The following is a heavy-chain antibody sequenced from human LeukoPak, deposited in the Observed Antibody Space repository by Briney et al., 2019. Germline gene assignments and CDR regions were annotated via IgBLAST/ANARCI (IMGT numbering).Heavy chain of an antibody. V-gene: IGHV7-4-1*02. CDR3: ARGGSTWMFYYYYYMDV. D-gene: IGHD6-13*01. J-gene: IGHJ6*03. CDR1: GYTFTSYA. Sequence: GASVKVSCKASGYTFTSYAMNWVRQAPGQGLEWMGWINTNTGNPTYAQGFTGRFVFSLDTSVSTAYLQISSLKAEDTAVYYCARGGSTWMFYYYYYMDVWGKGTTVTVSS. CDR2: INTNTGNP.